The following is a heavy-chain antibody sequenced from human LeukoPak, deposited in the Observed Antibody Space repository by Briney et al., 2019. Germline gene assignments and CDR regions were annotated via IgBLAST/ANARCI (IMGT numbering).Heavy chain of an antibody. J-gene: IGHJ3*02. Sequence: ASVKVSCKASGYTFTSYDINWVRQATGRGLEWMGWMNPNSGNTGYAQKLQGRVTMTRDMSTTTVNVELSSLRSEDTAVYYCARGSSRSPRDAFDIWGQGTMVTVSS. CDR1: GYTFTSYD. CDR3: ARGSSRSPRDAFDI. CDR2: MNPNSGNT. V-gene: IGHV1-8*01.